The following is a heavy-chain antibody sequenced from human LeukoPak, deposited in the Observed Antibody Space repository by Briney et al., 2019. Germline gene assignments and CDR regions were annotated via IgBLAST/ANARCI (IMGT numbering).Heavy chain of an antibody. CDR2: IYHSGST. J-gene: IGHJ6*03. V-gene: IGHV4-39*07. CDR1: GGSISSSSYY. Sequence: PSETLSLTCTVSGGSISSSSYYWGWIRQPPGKGLEWIGSIYHSGSTYYNPSLKSRVTIAVETSKNQFSLKLSSVTAADKAVYYCARGINYYYYMDVWGKGTTVTISS. CDR3: ARGINYYYYMDV. D-gene: IGHD3-3*02.